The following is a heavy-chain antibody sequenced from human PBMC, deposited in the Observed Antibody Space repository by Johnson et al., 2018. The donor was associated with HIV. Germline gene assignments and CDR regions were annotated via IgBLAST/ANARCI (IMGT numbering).Heavy chain of an antibody. D-gene: IGHD6-19*01. CDR2: INWNGGST. CDR3: ARFLAGTAMVGDAFDI. J-gene: IGHJ3*02. Sequence: VQLVESGGGLVQPGRSLRLSCAASGFTFDDYAMHWVRQAPGKGLEWVSGINWNGGSTGYADSVKGRFTISRDNAKNSLYLQMNSLRAEDTALYYCARFLAGTAMVGDAFDIWGQGTMVTVSS. V-gene: IGHV3-9*01. CDR1: GFTFDDYA.